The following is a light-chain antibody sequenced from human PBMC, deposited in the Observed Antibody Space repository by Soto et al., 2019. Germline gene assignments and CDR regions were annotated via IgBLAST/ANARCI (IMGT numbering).Light chain of an antibody. J-gene: IGKJ5*01. V-gene: IGKV1-9*01. Sequence: IQLTQSPSALSASVGDRVTITYRASQGINTFLAWYQRKAGKAPKLLIYAASTLESGVPSRFSATVSGTEFSLTITSLQPEDFATYYCQQLFDSPITFGQGTRLEIK. CDR2: AAS. CDR3: QQLFDSPIT. CDR1: QGINTF.